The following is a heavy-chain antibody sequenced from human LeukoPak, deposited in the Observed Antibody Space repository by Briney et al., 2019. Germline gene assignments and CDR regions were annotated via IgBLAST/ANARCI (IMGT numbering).Heavy chain of an antibody. CDR2: IIPIFGTA. D-gene: IGHD4/OR15-4a*01. CDR1: GGTFSSYA. J-gene: IGHJ3*02. CDR3: ARGEIRMSKRAPWCYAFDI. V-gene: IGHV1-69*13. Sequence: SVKVSCKASGGTFSSYAISWVRQAPGQGLEWMGGIIPIFGTANYAQKFQGRVTITADESTSTAYMELSSLRSEDTAVYYCARGEIRMSKRAPWCYAFDIWGQGTMVTVSS.